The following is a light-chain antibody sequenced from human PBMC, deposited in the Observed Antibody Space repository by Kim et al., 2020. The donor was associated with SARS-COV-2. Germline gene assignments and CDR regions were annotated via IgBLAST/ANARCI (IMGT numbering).Light chain of an antibody. CDR2: EDH. J-gene: IGLJ2*01. V-gene: IGLV6-57*01. Sequence: GKTVTISCTRSIASIVSNYVQWFQQRLGSSPTSVISEDHQRPSGVPDRFSGSIDSSSNSAFLTISVLKTEDEADYYCQCFDSRSMIFGGGTQLTVL. CDR3: QCFDSRSMI. CDR1: IASIVSNY.